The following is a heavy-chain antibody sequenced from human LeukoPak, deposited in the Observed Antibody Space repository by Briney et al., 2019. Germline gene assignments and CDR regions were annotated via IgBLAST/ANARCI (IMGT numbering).Heavy chain of an antibody. CDR2: IKSDGST. Sequence: GGSLRLSCAASGFTFSTYWMHWVRHAPGKGLVWVSRIKSDGSTNYADSVKGRFTISRDNANNTLSLEMNSVRPEDTGVYYCARAPSEIGGYYPEYFRHWGQGTLVTVSS. D-gene: IGHD3-22*01. V-gene: IGHV3-74*01. CDR3: ARAPSEIGGYYPEYFRH. J-gene: IGHJ1*01. CDR1: GFTFSTYW.